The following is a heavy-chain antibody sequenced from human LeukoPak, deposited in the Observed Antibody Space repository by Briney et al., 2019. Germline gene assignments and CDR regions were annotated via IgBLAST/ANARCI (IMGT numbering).Heavy chain of an antibody. CDR1: GFTFSSYG. Sequence: PAGGTLRLSCAASGFTFSSYGMSWVRQAPGKGLEWVSAISGSGGSTYYADSVKGRFTISRDNAKNSLYLQMNSLRAEDTAVYYCARWYSGFERLFDYWGQGTLVTVSS. CDR3: ARWYSGFERLFDY. D-gene: IGHD5-12*01. V-gene: IGHV3-23*01. J-gene: IGHJ4*02. CDR2: ISGSGGST.